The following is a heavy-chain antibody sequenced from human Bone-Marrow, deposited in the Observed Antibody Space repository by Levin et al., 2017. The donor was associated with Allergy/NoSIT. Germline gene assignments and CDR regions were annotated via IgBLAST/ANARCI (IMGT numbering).Heavy chain of an antibody. V-gene: IGHV4-59*01. CDR3: ARNPRYYDILTGYSPGYMDV. D-gene: IGHD3-9*01. J-gene: IGHJ6*03. CDR2: IYYSGTT. CDR1: GGSMSDYY. Sequence: PSETLSLTCTVSGGSMSDYYWSWIRQPPGKGLEWIGYIYYSGTTNYNPSLKSGVTISLDTPKNQISLNLISVTAADTAVYYCARNPRYYDILTGYSPGYMDVWGKGTTVIVSS.